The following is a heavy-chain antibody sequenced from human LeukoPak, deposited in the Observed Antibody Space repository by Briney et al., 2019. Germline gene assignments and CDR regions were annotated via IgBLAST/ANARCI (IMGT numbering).Heavy chain of an antibody. CDR1: GASVSSYY. CDR2: IYYSGNT. V-gene: IGHV4-59*02. D-gene: IGHD2/OR15-2a*01. Sequence: SETLSLTRTVSGASVSSYYRSWIRQPPGKGREWIGYIYYSGNTNYNPSLDSRATLSVDTSKNQFSLRLTSVTAADTAVYYCARVRVGGTFYYFDYWGQGTLVTVSS. CDR3: ARVRVGGTFYYFDY. J-gene: IGHJ4*02.